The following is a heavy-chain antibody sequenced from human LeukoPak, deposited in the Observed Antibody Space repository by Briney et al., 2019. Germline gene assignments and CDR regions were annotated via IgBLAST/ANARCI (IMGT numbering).Heavy chain of an antibody. CDR1: GFSLSTSGMG. J-gene: IGHJ5*02. V-gene: IGHV2-5*02. D-gene: IGHD3-22*01. Sequence: SGPTLVKPTQTLTLTCTFSGFSLSTSGMGVGWIRQPPGKALEWLALIYWDDDKRYSPSLKSRLTITKDTSKNQVVLTMTNMDPVDTATYYCAHGRKSYYDSHPRFDPWGQGTLVTVSS. CDR2: IYWDDDK. CDR3: AHGRKSYYDSHPRFDP.